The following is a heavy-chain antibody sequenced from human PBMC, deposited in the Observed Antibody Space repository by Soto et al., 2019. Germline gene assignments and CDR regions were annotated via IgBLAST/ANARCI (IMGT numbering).Heavy chain of an antibody. CDR1: GGTFSSYA. J-gene: IGHJ6*02. Sequence: QVQLVQSGAEVKKPGSSVKVSCKASGGTFSSYAISWVRQAPGQGLEWMGGIIPIFGTANYAQKFQGRVTIPADESTSTAYMELSSLRSEDTALYYCAGVMDCSGGSCYFDGMDVWGQGTTVTVSS. V-gene: IGHV1-69*01. D-gene: IGHD2-15*01. CDR2: IIPIFGTA. CDR3: AGVMDCSGGSCYFDGMDV.